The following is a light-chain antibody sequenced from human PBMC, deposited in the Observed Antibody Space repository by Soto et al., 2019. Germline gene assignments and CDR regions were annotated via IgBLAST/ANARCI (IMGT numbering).Light chain of an antibody. Sequence: EIVLTQSPGTLSLSPGEGATLSCRASQSVTGINLAWYQHRPGQAPRLLIYDAVRRATGIPGRLRGSGFGADFTLTIRRLESEAFAVYYCQQYGRSLGIFGQGTKVDIK. V-gene: IGKV3-20*01. J-gene: IGKJ2*01. CDR3: QQYGRSLGI. CDR1: QSVTGIN. CDR2: DAV.